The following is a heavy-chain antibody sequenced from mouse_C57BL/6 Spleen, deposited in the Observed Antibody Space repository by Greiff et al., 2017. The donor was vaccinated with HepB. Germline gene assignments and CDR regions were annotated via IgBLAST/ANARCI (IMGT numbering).Heavy chain of an antibody. CDR2: INPYNGDT. CDR1: GYSFTGYF. Sequence: EVKLVESGPELVKPGDSVKISCKASGYSFTGYFMNWVMQSHGKSLEWIGRINPYNGDTFYNQKFKGKATLTVDKSSSTAHMELRSLTSEDSAVYYCARSTTEGYFDVWSTGTTVTVSS. V-gene: IGHV1-20*01. D-gene: IGHD1-1*01. CDR3: ARSTTEGYFDV. J-gene: IGHJ1*03.